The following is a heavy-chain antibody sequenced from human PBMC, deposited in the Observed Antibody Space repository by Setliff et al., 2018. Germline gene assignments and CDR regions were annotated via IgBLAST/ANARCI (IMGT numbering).Heavy chain of an antibody. CDR3: ARGQATSSRSSLVY. Sequence: SETLSLTCTVSGDSINNFYWPWIRQPPGKGLACIGYIYHSGGTSYNPSLKSRVTIPVDTSKNQFSLNLSSVTAADTAVYYCARGQATSSRSSLVYWGQGILVTVSS. V-gene: IGHV4-59*01. CDR1: GDSINNFY. J-gene: IGHJ4*02. D-gene: IGHD6-6*01. CDR2: IYHSGGT.